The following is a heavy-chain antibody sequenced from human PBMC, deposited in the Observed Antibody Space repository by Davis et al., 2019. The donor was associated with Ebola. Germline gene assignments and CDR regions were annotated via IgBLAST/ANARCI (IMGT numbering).Heavy chain of an antibody. CDR3: ATELTGKAFDV. D-gene: IGHD3-9*01. V-gene: IGHV3-7*03. Sequence: PGGSLRLSCAASGFTFSSYWMNWVRQGPGKGLEWVANIKQDGSKKNYVDAVKDRFTISRNSAKNSLFLQMNNLRADDTAVYYCATELTGKAFDVWGRGTMVTVSS. CDR1: GFTFSSYW. J-gene: IGHJ3*01. CDR2: IKQDGSKK.